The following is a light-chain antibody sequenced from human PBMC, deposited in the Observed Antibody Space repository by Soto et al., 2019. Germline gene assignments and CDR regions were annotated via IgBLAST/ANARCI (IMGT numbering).Light chain of an antibody. CDR2: GAS. CDR1: QSVSSSY. V-gene: IGKV3-20*01. CDR3: QQYGSSPYT. J-gene: IGKJ2*01. Sequence: EIVLTQSPGTLSLSPGERATLSCRASQSVSSSYLAWYQQKPGQAPRLLIHGASSRATGIPDRFSCSGSGTDFTLTISRLEPEDFAVYYCQQYGSSPYTFGQGTKLEIK.